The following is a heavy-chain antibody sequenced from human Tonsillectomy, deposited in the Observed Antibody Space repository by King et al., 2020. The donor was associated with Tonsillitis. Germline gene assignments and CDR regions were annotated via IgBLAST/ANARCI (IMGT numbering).Heavy chain of an antibody. CDR2: ISWNSGSI. Sequence: VQLVESGGGLVQPGRSLRLSCAASGFTFDDYAMHWVRQAPGKGLEWVSGISWNSGSIGYADSVKGRFTISRDNAKNSLYLQMNSLRAEDTALYYCAKGRGGSLYYGMDVWGQGTTVTVSS. J-gene: IGHJ6*02. D-gene: IGHD2-15*01. CDR1: GFTFDDYA. CDR3: AKGRGGSLYYGMDV. V-gene: IGHV3-9*01.